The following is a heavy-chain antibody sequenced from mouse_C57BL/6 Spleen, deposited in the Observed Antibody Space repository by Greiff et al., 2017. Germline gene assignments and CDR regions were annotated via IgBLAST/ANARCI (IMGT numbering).Heavy chain of an antibody. J-gene: IGHJ4*01. CDR2: IDPSDSYT. CDR3: ARGGETAQATGAMDY. D-gene: IGHD3-2*02. V-gene: IGHV1-69*01. CDR1: GYTFTSYW. Sequence: QVQLQQPGAELVMPGASVKLSCKASGYTFTSYWMHWVKQRPGQGLEWIGEIDPSDSYTNYNQKFKGKSTLTVDKSSSPAYMQLSSLTSEDSAVYYCARGGETAQATGAMDYWGQGTSVTVSS.